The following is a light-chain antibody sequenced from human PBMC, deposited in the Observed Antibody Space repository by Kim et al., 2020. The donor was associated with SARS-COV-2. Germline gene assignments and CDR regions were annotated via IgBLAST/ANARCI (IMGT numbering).Light chain of an antibody. CDR3: QQCGSSPRT. CDR2: GVS. Sequence: EIVLTQSPGTLSLSPGERATLSCRASQSVSSSYLAWYQQKPGQAPRLLIYGVSSRATGIPDRFSGSGSGTDFTLTISRLEPEDFAVYYCQQCGSSPRTFGQGTKVDIK. CDR1: QSVSSSY. V-gene: IGKV3-20*01. J-gene: IGKJ1*01.